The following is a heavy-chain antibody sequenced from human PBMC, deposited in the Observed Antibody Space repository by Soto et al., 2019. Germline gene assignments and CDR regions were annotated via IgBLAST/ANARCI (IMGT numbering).Heavy chain of an antibody. CDR3: ARGGSDSVDY. D-gene: IGHD3-22*01. Sequence: EVQLVESGGGLVQPGGSLRLSCAASGFTFSRYWMSWVRQAPGKGPEWVANIKEDGTEKYHVNSEEGRFTISRDNAKNSLNLQMNSLRAEETAIYHSARGGSDSVDYWGQGTLVTVSS. CDR2: IKEDGTEK. J-gene: IGHJ4*02. CDR1: GFTFSRYW. V-gene: IGHV3-7*01.